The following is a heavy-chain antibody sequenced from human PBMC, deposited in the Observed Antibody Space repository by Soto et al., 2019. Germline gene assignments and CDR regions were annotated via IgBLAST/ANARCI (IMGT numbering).Heavy chain of an antibody. CDR3: ARGLNHYDFWSGSVNWFNP. CDR1: GFTFSSYG. CDR2: IWYDGSNK. D-gene: IGHD3-3*01. J-gene: IGHJ5*02. Sequence: PGGSLRLSCAASGFTFSSYGMHGVRQAPGKGLEWVAVIWYDGSNKYYADSVKGRFTISRDNSKNTLYLQMNSLRAEDTAVYYCARGLNHYDFWSGSVNWFNPWGQGTLVTVSS. V-gene: IGHV3-33*01.